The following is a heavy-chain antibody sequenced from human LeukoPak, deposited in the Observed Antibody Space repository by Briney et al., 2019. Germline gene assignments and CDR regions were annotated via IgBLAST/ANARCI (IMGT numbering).Heavy chain of an antibody. CDR1: GGSFSGYY. CDR3: ASGGSHIVVVPAATSSIAAPSYFDY. J-gene: IGHJ4*02. Sequence: SETLSLTCAVYGGSFSGYYWSWIRQPPGKGLEWIGEINHSGSTNYNPSLKSRVTISVDTSKNQFSLKLSSVTAADTAVYYCASGGSHIVVVPAATSSIAAPSYFDYWGQGTLVTVSS. CDR2: INHSGST. D-gene: IGHD2-2*01. V-gene: IGHV4-34*01.